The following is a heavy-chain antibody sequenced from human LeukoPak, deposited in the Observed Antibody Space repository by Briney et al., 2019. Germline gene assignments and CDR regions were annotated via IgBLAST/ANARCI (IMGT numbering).Heavy chain of an antibody. V-gene: IGHV3-15*07. CDR2: IKSKTDGGTT. Sequence: GGSLRLSCAASGFTFSNAWMNWVRQAPGKGLEWVGRIKSKTDGGTTDYAAPVKGRFTISRDDSKNTLYLQMNSLKTEDTAVYYCTTAPYCGGDCSRGYWGQGTLVTVSS. J-gene: IGHJ4*02. CDR3: TTAPYCGGDCSRGY. CDR1: GFTFSNAW. D-gene: IGHD2-21*02.